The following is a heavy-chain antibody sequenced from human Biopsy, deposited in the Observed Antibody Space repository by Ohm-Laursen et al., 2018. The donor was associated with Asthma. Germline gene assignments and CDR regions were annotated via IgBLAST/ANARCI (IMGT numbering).Heavy chain of an antibody. V-gene: IGHV1-3*04. CDR2: VNTGNGDT. CDR1: GYNFISFA. D-gene: IGHD3-9*01. CDR3: ARTYYDFLTGQVKDVFGA. J-gene: IGHJ3*01. Sequence: SSVKVSCKAYGYNFISFAIHWVRQAPGQRLEWMGWVNTGNGDTKYSQKFQGRVTITRDTSASTAYMELRSLRSEDTATYYCARTYYDFLTGQVKDVFGAWGQGTMVTVSS.